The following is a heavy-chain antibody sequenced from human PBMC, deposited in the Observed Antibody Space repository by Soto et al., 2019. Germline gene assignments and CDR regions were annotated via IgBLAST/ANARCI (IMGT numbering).Heavy chain of an antibody. J-gene: IGHJ3*01. D-gene: IGHD4-17*01. Sequence: GASVKVSCKASGYTFTCYYMHWVRQAPGQGLEWMGWINPNSGGTNYAQKFQGWVTMTRDTSISKADMELSRLRSDDTAVYYCVKARGDYGDNYEAFDFWGQGTMVTVSS. V-gene: IGHV1-2*04. CDR3: VKARGDYGDNYEAFDF. CDR1: GYTFTCYY. CDR2: INPNSGGT.